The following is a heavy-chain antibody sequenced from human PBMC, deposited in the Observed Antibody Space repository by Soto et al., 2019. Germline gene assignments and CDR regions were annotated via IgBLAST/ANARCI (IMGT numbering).Heavy chain of an antibody. Sequence: QLVQSGAEVKKPGASVKVSCKASGYTFTTSGFTWVRQAPGQGLEGMGWISAKSGNTNYAQKLQGRVTMTTDTSTSTVYMELKSLTSDDTAIYYCTRAGASDWNYVSTSSWGQGTLVTVSS. J-gene: IGHJ4*02. CDR2: ISAKSGNT. CDR1: GYTFTTSG. D-gene: IGHD1-7*01. CDR3: TRAGASDWNYVSTSS. V-gene: IGHV1-18*04.